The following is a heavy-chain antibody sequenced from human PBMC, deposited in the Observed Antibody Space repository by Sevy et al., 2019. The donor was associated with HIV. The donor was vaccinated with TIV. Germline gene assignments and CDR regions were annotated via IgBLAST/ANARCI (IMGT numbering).Heavy chain of an antibody. D-gene: IGHD2-21*02. J-gene: IGHJ4*02. CDR3: ARLVSCGGDCYYLDS. V-gene: IGHV3-30*04. CDR2: ISHDERYK. CDR1: GFTFTNYD. Sequence: GGSLRLSCAASGFTFTNYDMHWVRQAPGMGLDWVAVISHDERYKNYAESVKVRFTISRDNFKNTLFLQMDSLRPEDTAVYFCARLVSCGGDCYYLDSWGQGALVTVSS.